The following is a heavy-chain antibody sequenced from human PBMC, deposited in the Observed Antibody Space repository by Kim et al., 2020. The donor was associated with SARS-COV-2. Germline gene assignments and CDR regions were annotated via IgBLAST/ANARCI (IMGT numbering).Heavy chain of an antibody. CDR2: GRTT. CDR3: TRYSSGWS. J-gene: IGHJ3*01. V-gene: IGHV3-15*01. D-gene: IGHD6-19*01. Sequence: GRTTDYAAPVKGRFSISRDDSKTTLYLQMNSLKTEDTAVYYGTRYSSGWSWGQGTMVTVSS.